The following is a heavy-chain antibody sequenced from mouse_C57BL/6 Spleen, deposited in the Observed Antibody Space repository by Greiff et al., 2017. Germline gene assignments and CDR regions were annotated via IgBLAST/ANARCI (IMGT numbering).Heavy chain of an antibody. CDR1: GYTFTSYW. CDR2: IHPNSGST. J-gene: IGHJ3*01. V-gene: IGHV1-64*01. CDR3: ARYGSSYGGFAY. Sequence: VQLQQPGAELVKPGASVKLSCKASGYTFTSYWMHWVKQRPGQGLEWIGMIHPNSGSTNYNEKFKSKATLTVDKSSSTAYMQLSSLTSEDSAVYYCARYGSSYGGFAYWGQGTLVTVSA. D-gene: IGHD1-1*01.